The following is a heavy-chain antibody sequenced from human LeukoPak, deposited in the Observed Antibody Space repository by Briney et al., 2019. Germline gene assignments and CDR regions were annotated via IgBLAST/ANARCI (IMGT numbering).Heavy chain of an antibody. D-gene: IGHD3-22*01. Sequence: GASVKVSCKASGYTFTSYYMHWVRQAPGQGLEWMGIINPSGGSTSYAQKFQGRVTMTRDTSTSTVYMELSSLRSEDTAVYYCAREGGDYYDSSGYYRGLLDYWGQGTLVTVSS. CDR3: AREGGDYYDSSGYYRGLLDY. CDR1: GYTFTSYY. V-gene: IGHV1-46*01. J-gene: IGHJ4*02. CDR2: INPSGGST.